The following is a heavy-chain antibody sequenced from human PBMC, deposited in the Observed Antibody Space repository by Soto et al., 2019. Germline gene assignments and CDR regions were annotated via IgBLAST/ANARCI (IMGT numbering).Heavy chain of an antibody. D-gene: IGHD2-15*01. CDR1: GFTFTTYA. CDR2: ISGSGGST. CDR3: AKDSGGSGQGAFDI. J-gene: IGHJ3*02. V-gene: IGHV3-23*01. Sequence: GGSLRLSCAASGFTFTTYAMSWVRQAPGKGLEWVSAISGSGGSTYYADSVKGRFTISRDNSKNTLYLQMNSLRAEDTAVYYCAKDSGGSGQGAFDIWGQGTMVTVSS.